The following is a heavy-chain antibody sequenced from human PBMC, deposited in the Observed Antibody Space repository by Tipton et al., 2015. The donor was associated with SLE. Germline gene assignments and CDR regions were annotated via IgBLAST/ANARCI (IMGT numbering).Heavy chain of an antibody. J-gene: IGHJ4*02. Sequence: SLRLSCAASGFTLSSSGMHWVRQAPGKGLEWVTVISYDGSNKYYADSVKGRFTISRDNSKNTMSLQMNSLRAEDTAVYYCAKDSSSWRFFDYWGQGTLVTVSS. CDR1: GFTLSSSG. D-gene: IGHD6-13*01. CDR3: AKDSSSWRFFDY. V-gene: IGHV3-30*18. CDR2: ISYDGSNK.